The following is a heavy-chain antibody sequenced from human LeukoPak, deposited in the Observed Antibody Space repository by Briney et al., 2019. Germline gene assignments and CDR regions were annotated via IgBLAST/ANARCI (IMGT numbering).Heavy chain of an antibody. J-gene: IGHJ4*02. CDR2: ISAYNGNT. CDR1: GYTFTSYG. CDR3: ARAPIAAAGLPFDY. D-gene: IGHD6-13*01. Sequence: GAPVKVSCKAPGYTFTSYGISWVRQAPGQGLEWMGWISAYNGNTNYAQKLQGRVTMTTDTSTSTAYMELRSLRSDDTAVYYCARAPIAAAGLPFDYWGQGTLVTVSS. V-gene: IGHV1-18*01.